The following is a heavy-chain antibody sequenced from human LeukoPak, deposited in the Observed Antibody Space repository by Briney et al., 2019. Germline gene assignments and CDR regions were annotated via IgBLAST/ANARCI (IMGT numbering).Heavy chain of an antibody. CDR3: AKDYGSGRSGPNWFDP. Sequence: PGGSLRLSCAASGFTFSSYSMNWVRQAPGKGLEWVSFISSSSSYIYYADSVKGRFTISRDNAKNSLYLQMNSLRAEDTAVYYCAKDYGSGRSGPNWFDPWGQGTLVTVSS. CDR1: GFTFSSYS. V-gene: IGHV3-21*04. J-gene: IGHJ5*02. CDR2: ISSSSSYI. D-gene: IGHD3-10*01.